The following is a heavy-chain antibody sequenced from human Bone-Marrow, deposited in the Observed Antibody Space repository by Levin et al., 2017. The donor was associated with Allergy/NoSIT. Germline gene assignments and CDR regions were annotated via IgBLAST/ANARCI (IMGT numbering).Heavy chain of an antibody. CDR1: GFTFSTYN. J-gene: IGHJ4*02. V-gene: IGHV3-48*01. D-gene: IGHD3-10*01. CDR3: ARSGPSRGYHIGRFDY. CDR2: ISSNSGTI. Sequence: GESLKISCVASGFTFSTYNMNWVRQSPGKGLEWLLHISSNSGTIYYADSVKGRFTISRDNAKNLVFLQMDSLRAEDTAVYYCARSGPSRGYHIGRFDYWGQGTLVTVSS.